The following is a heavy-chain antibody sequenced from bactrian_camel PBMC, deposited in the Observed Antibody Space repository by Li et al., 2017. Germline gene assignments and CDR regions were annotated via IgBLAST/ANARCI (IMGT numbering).Heavy chain of an antibody. J-gene: IGHJ4*01. V-gene: IGHV3S64*01. CDR2: IDNIGSSR. CDR3: ASGTNLDNVNCYLATHLFPF. Sequence: REGVASIDNIGSSRAYADSVKGRFTISMDNDENILYLRMSSLEPEDTAMYYCASGTNLDNVNCYLATHLFPFWGQGTQVTVS. D-gene: IGHD3*01.